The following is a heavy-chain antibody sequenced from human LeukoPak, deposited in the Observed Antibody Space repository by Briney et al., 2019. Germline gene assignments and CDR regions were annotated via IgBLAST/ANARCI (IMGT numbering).Heavy chain of an antibody. Sequence: PSETLSLTCAVSGGSISNSYWTWIRQPAGKGLEYIGRVYSSGVTDYNPSLKSRVTMSVDTSKNHFSLGLSSVTAADTAVCYCARGPGARTSEAFDIWGQGTMVTVSS. V-gene: IGHV4-4*07. CDR1: GGSISNSY. J-gene: IGHJ3*02. CDR2: VYSSGVT. CDR3: ARGPGARTSEAFDI. D-gene: IGHD1-14*01.